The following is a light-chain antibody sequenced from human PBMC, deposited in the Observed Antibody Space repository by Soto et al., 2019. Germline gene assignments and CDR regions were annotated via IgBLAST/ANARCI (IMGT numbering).Light chain of an antibody. J-gene: IGLJ1*01. CDR3: CSYAGSDTHV. Sequence: QSVLTQSRSVSGSPGQSVTISCTGTSSDVGGYNFVSWYQQYPGKAPKLIIYDVTKRPSGVPDRFSGSKSGNTASLTISGLQTDDDADYYCCSYAGSDTHVFGIGTKFTV. CDR1: SSDVGGYNF. CDR2: DVT. V-gene: IGLV2-11*01.